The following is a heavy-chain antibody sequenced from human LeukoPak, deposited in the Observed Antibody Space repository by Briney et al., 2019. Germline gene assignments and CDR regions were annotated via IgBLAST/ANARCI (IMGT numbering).Heavy chain of an antibody. V-gene: IGHV3-48*04. CDR2: ISSSSSTI. CDR3: ARAGILSNFDY. D-gene: IGHD2/OR15-2a*01. Sequence: PGGSLRLSCAASGFTFSSYSMNWVRQAPGKGLEWVSYISSSSSTIYYADSVKGRFTISRDNAKNSLYLQMNSLRAEDTAVYYCARAGILSNFDYWGQGTLVTVSS. J-gene: IGHJ4*02. CDR1: GFTFSSYS.